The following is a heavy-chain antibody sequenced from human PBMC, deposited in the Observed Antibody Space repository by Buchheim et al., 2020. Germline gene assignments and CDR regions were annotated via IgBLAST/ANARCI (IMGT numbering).Heavy chain of an antibody. D-gene: IGHD6-13*01. CDR2: INPNSGGT. V-gene: IGHV1-2*04. CDR1: GYTFTGYY. Sequence: QVQLVQSGAEVKKPGASVKVSCKASGYTFTGYYMHWVRQAPGQGLEWMGWINPNSGGTNYAQKFQGWVTMTRDTSISTAYMELSRLRSDDTAVYYCARVRIAAAGRSDYYYYYGMDVWGQGTT. CDR3: ARVRIAAAGRSDYYYYYGMDV. J-gene: IGHJ6*02.